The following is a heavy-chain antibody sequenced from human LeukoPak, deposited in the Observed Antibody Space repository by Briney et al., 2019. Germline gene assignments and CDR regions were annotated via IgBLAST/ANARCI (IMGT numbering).Heavy chain of an antibody. CDR3: ARDAAHRDGYNFWDY. Sequence: SVKVSCKASGGTFSSYAISWVRQAPGQGLEWMGGIIPIFGTANYAQKFQGRVTITADESTSTAYVELSSLRSEDTAVYYCARDAAHRDGYNFWDYWGQGTLVTVSS. V-gene: IGHV1-69*13. CDR2: IIPIFGTA. CDR1: GGTFSSYA. J-gene: IGHJ4*02. D-gene: IGHD5-24*01.